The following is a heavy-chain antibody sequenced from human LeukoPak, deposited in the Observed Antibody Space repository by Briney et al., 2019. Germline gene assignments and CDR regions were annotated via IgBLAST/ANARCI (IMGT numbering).Heavy chain of an antibody. Sequence: PGGSLRLSCAASGFTFSSYAMSWVRQAPGKGLEWVSAISGSGGSTYYADSVKGRFTISRDNAKNTLYLQMNSLRAEDTAVYYCARAKLRYFDWAFDYWGQGTLVTVSS. V-gene: IGHV3-23*01. CDR1: GFTFSSYA. CDR3: ARAKLRYFDWAFDY. CDR2: ISGSGGST. D-gene: IGHD3-9*01. J-gene: IGHJ4*02.